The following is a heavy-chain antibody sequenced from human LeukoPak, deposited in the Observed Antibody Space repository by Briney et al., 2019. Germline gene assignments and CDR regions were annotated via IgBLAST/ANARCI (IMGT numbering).Heavy chain of an antibody. Sequence: PGGSLRLSCAASGFTFRTYAMNWVRQAPGKGLEWVSAISSSSDSTLYADSVKGRFTISRDNSKNTLYLQMNSLRAEDTAVYYCARVLDYDFWSGYVGELPNWFDPWGQGTLVTVSS. CDR3: ARVLDYDFWSGYVGELPNWFDP. CDR1: GFTFRTYA. D-gene: IGHD3-3*01. CDR2: ISSSSDST. J-gene: IGHJ5*02. V-gene: IGHV3-23*01.